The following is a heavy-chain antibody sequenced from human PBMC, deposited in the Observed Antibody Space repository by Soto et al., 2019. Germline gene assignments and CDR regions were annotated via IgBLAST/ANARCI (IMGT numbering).Heavy chain of an antibody. Sequence: EVQLVESGGGLVQPGGSLRLSCAASGFTFSTYSMNWVRQAPGRGPAWVSYISGSSITVYYADPVKGRFTVSRDNAKNPLYLQMNSVRDDDTAVYYCARDEGVIYTNYQGFDYWGRGTLVTVYS. CDR3: ARDEGVIYTNYQGFDY. J-gene: IGHJ4*02. CDR2: ISGSSITV. CDR1: GFTFSTYS. V-gene: IGHV3-48*02. D-gene: IGHD4-4*01.